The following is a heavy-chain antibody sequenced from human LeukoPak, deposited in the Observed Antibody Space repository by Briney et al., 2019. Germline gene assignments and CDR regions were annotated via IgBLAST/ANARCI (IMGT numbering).Heavy chain of an antibody. CDR1: GFTFSSYG. CDR3: AKDPVHCSGGSCYYYYYGMDV. J-gene: IGHJ6*02. CDR2: ISYDGSNK. V-gene: IGHV3-30*18. D-gene: IGHD2-15*01. Sequence: PGGSLRLSCAASGFTFSSYGMHWVRQAPGKGLEWVAVISYDGSNKYYADSVKGRFTFSRDNSKNTLYLQMNSLRAEDTAVYYCAKDPVHCSGGSCYYYYYGMDVWGQGTTVTVSS.